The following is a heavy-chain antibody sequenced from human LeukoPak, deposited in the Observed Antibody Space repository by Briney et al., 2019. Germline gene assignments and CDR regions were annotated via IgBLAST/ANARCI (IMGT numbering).Heavy chain of an antibody. Sequence: GESLRLSCAASGFTISTYWMHWVRQAPGKGLVWVSSINSDGSKKDYAGSVKGRFTISRDNAKNTVYLQMNSLRVEDTAVYYCARGYDYWGQGTLVTVYS. CDR2: INSDGSKK. CDR1: GFTISTYW. J-gene: IGHJ4*02. CDR3: ARGYDY. V-gene: IGHV3-74*01. D-gene: IGHD5-18*01.